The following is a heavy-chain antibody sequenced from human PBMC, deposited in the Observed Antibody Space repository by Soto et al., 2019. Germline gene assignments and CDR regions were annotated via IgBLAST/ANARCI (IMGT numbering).Heavy chain of an antibody. Sequence: QVQLVQSGAEVKKPGSSVKVSCKASGGTFSSYAISWVRQAPGQGLEWMGGIIPIFGTANYAQKFQGRVTITADESTSTAYMELSSLRSEDTAVYYCARDYYVDTATPKKDYYGMDVWGQGTTVTVSS. CDR2: IIPIFGTA. CDR3: ARDYYVDTATPKKDYYGMDV. J-gene: IGHJ6*02. V-gene: IGHV1-69*12. D-gene: IGHD5-18*01. CDR1: GGTFSSYA.